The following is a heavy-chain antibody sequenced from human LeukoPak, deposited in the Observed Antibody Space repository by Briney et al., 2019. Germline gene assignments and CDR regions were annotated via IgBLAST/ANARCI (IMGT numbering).Heavy chain of an antibody. Sequence: GGSLRLSCAASGFTFSSYAMSWVRQAPEKRLEWVSSISNSGGRTFYTDSVKGRFTISRDNSKITLYLQMNSLRAEDTAVYYCAKSYNGYESKPDYWGQGTLVTVSS. J-gene: IGHJ4*02. V-gene: IGHV3-23*01. CDR2: ISNSGGRT. CDR3: AKSYNGYESKPDY. CDR1: GFTFSSYA. D-gene: IGHD5-12*01.